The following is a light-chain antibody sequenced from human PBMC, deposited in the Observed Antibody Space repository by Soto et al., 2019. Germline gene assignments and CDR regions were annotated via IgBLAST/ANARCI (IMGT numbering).Light chain of an antibody. CDR3: SSYTSTTTLYV. CDR1: SSDIGAYDY. CDR2: EVI. V-gene: IGLV2-14*01. Sequence: QSALTQPASVSGSPGQSITFSCSGTSSDIGAYDYVSWYQQHPGEAPKLLIYEVINRPSGVSNRFSGSESGNTASLTISGLQAEDEADYYCSSYTSTTTLYVFGPGTKLTVL. J-gene: IGLJ1*01.